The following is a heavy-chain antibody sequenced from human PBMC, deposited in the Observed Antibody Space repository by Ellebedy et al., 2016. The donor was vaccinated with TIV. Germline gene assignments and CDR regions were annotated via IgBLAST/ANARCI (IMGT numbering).Heavy chain of an antibody. CDR2: LKQDGSEK. J-gene: IGHJ4*02. CDR1: GFTFSNYW. CDR3: ARDQWLGRAYYFDY. D-gene: IGHD6-19*01. Sequence: GESLKISCEASGFTFSNYWMTWVRQAPGKGLDWVANLKQDGSEKYYVDSVKGRFSISRDNAKNSLYLQMNSLRPEDTAVYYCARDQWLGRAYYFDYWGQGTLLTVSS. V-gene: IGHV3-7*01.